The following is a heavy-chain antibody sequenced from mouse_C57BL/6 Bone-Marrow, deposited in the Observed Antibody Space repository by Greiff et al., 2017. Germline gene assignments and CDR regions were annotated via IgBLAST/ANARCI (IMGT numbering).Heavy chain of an antibody. Sequence: QVQLQQPGAELVMPGASVKLSCKASGYTFTSYWMHWVKQRPGQGLEWIGEIDPSDSYTNYNQKFKGKSTLTVDKSSSTAYMQLSSLTSEDSAVYYCARPNYYGSSHWFAYWGQGTLVTVSA. CDR1: GYTFTSYW. CDR2: IDPSDSYT. J-gene: IGHJ3*01. CDR3: ARPNYYGSSHWFAY. D-gene: IGHD1-1*01. V-gene: IGHV1-69*01.